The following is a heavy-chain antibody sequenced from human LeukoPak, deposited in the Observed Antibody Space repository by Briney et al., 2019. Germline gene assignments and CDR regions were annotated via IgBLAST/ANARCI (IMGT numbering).Heavy chain of an antibody. V-gene: IGHV4-34*01. J-gene: IGHJ3*02. Sequence: SETLSLTYAVYGGSFSGYYWSWIRQPPGKGLEWIGEINHSGSTNYNPSLKSRVTISVDTSKNQFSLKLSSVTAADTAVYYCAIYDSTLDAFESWGQGTMVTVSS. CDR1: GGSFSGYY. CDR2: INHSGST. D-gene: IGHD5/OR15-5a*01. CDR3: AIYDSTLDAFES.